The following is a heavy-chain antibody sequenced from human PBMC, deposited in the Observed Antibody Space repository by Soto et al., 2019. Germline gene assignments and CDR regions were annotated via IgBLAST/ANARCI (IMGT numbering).Heavy chain of an antibody. CDR2: ISSNGANT. V-gene: IGHV3-23*01. J-gene: IGHJ4*01. CDR3: VSWVSAHFDY. Sequence: PGWSLRLSCAASGFTFDSPYSHGMSWVRQSPGKGPELVSTISSNGANTHYAESVKGRFTISKDASRNTVHLHMNSLRAEDTATYFCVSWVSAHFDYWGHGTPVTGSS. D-gene: IGHD2-8*01. CDR1: GFTFDSPYSHG.